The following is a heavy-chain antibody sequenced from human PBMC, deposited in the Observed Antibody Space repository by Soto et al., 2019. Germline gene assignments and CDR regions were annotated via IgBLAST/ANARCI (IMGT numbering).Heavy chain of an antibody. D-gene: IGHD6-19*01. Sequence: VQLVESGGGVVQPGRSLRLSCAASGFIFSDYAMHWVRQAPDKGLEWVAVVSHDGRNTHYADSVKGRFTISRDSSKNTVSLEMTSLRAEDTAVYYCAKGGRQWLVTSDFNYWGQGALVTVSS. CDR3: AKGGRQWLVTSDFNY. CDR2: VSHDGRNT. V-gene: IGHV3-30*18. J-gene: IGHJ4*02. CDR1: GFIFSDYA.